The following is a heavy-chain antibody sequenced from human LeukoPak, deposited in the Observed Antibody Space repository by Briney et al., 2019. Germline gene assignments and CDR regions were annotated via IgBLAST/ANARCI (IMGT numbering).Heavy chain of an antibody. D-gene: IGHD4-11*01. V-gene: IGHV3-11*01. CDR1: GFTFSDYY. Sequence: PGGSLRLSCAASGFTFSDYYMSWIRQAPGKGLEWVSYISSGSTIYYADSVKGRFTISRDNAKNSLYLQMNSLRAEDTAVYYCARDPLFDYSNYNWFDPWGQGTLVTVSS. J-gene: IGHJ5*02. CDR3: ARDPLFDYSNYNWFDP. CDR2: ISSGSTI.